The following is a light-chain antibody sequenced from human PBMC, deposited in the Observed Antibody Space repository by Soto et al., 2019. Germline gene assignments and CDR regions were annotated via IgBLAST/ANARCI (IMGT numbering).Light chain of an antibody. Sequence: EIVMTQSPATLSVSPGERATLSCRASQSVSGNLAWYQQKPGQAPSLLIYAASTRATGISARFSGSGSGTDFTLTISSLQSEDFALYYCQQYNNWPWTFGQGTKVEIK. CDR3: QQYNNWPWT. CDR2: AAS. CDR1: QSVSGN. J-gene: IGKJ1*01. V-gene: IGKV3-15*01.